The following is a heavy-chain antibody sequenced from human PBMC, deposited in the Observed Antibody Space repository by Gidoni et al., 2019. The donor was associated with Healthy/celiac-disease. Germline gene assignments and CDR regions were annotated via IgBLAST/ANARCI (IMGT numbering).Heavy chain of an antibody. J-gene: IGHJ5*02. CDR1: GGSISSSSYY. V-gene: IGHV4-39*01. CDR3: VAARPEKNWFDP. CDR2: IYYSGST. Sequence: QLQLQESGPGLVKPSETLSLPCTVSGGSISSSSYYWGWIRQPPGKGLEWIGSIYYSGSTYYNPPLKSRVTISVDTSKNQFSLKLSSVTAADTAVYYCVAARPEKNWFDPWGQGTLVTVSS. D-gene: IGHD6-6*01.